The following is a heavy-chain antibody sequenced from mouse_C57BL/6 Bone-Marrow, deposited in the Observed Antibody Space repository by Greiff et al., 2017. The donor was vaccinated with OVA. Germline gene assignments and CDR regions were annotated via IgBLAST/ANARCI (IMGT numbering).Heavy chain of an antibody. Sequence: QVQLQQPGAELVKPGASVKLSCKASGYTFTSYWMHWVKQRPGQGLEWIGMIHPNSGSTNYNEKFKSKATLTVDKSSSTAYMQLSSLTSEDSAVYYCARGEATVVAREFDYWGQGTTLTVSS. CDR1: GYTFTSYW. CDR2: IHPNSGST. V-gene: IGHV1-64*01. CDR3: ARGEATVVAREFDY. D-gene: IGHD1-1*01. J-gene: IGHJ2*01.